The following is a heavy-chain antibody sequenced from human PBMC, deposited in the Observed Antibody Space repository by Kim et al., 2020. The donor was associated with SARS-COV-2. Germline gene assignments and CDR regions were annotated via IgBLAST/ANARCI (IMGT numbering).Heavy chain of an antibody. CDR1: GGSISSGGYY. CDR2: IYYSGST. CDR3: ARDLRSVGPGANNWFDP. J-gene: IGHJ5*02. D-gene: IGHD3-10*01. Sequence: SETLSLTCTVSGGSISSGGYYWSWIRQHPGKGLEWIGYIYYSGSTYYNPSLKSRVTISVDTSKNQFSLKLSSVTAADTAVYYCARDLRSVGPGANNWFDPWGQGTLVTVSS. V-gene: IGHV4-31*03.